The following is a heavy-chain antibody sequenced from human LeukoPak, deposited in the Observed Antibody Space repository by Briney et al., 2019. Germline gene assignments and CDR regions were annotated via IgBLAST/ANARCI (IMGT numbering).Heavy chain of an antibody. CDR2: ISSSSSTI. J-gene: IGHJ4*02. CDR3: ARTSDYYDSSGYSDY. D-gene: IGHD3-22*01. CDR1: GFTFTNAW. Sequence: GGSLRLSCEASGFTFTNAWMNWVRQAPGKGLEWVSYISSSSSTIYYADSVKGRFTISRDNAKNSLYLQMNSLRAEDTAVYYCARTSDYYDSSGYSDYWGQGTLVTVSS. V-gene: IGHV3-48*01.